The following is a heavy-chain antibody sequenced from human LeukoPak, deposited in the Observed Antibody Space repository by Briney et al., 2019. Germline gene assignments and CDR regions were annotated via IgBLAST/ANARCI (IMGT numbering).Heavy chain of an antibody. J-gene: IGHJ5*02. CDR2: IYYSGST. CDR1: GESFSGYY. V-gene: IGHV4-59*08. CDR3: ASTNYHHSLKSRVTLSVDTSKNQFSLKLSSVTAADTAVYYCARRAGYCSGGSCYIWFDP. D-gene: IGHD3-10*01. Sequence: SETLSLTCAVYGESFSGYYWSWIRQPPGKGLEWIGYIYYSGSTTYNPQLKRRVTIPVAKSKTQSSLMLSCVTSADTAVDYCASTNYHHSLKSRVTLSVDTSKNQFSLKLSSVTAADTAVYYCARRAGYCSGGSCYIWFDPWGQGTLVTVSS.